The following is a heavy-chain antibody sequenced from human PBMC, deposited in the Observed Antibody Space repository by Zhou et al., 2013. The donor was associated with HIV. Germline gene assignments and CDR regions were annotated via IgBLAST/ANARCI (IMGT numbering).Heavy chain of an antibody. D-gene: IGHD6-13*01. CDR3: ARVPYTASAGRTYYYGMDV. V-gene: IGHV1-69*13. Sequence: QVQLVQSGAEVKKPESSVKVSCKAAGGTFSNYGISWVRQAPGQGLEWMGRLIPMFGRANYAQKFQGRVMITADESTNTAYMDLSSLKPEDTAVYYCARVPYTASAGRTYYYGMDVWGQGTTITVSS. CDR2: LIPMFGRA. J-gene: IGHJ6*02. CDR1: GGTFSNYG.